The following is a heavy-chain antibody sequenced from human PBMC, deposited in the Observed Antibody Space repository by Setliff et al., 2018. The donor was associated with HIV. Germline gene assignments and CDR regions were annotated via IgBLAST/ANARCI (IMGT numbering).Heavy chain of an antibody. D-gene: IGHD3-10*01. V-gene: IGHV2-70*11. CDR1: GFSLNTRGMC. J-gene: IGHJ6*02. Sequence: SGPTLVNPTQTLTLTCTFSGFSLNTRGMCVSWIRQPPGKALEWLARIDWDDDKYYSTSLKTRLTISQDTSKDQIVLTITNMDPVDTATYYCARNGAEYGTDVWGQGTTVTVSS. CDR2: IDWDDDK. CDR3: ARNGAEYGTDV.